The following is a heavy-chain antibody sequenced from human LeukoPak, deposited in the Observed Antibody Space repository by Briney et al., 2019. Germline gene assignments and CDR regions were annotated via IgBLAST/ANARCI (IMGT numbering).Heavy chain of an antibody. CDR2: IYYSGST. CDR3: ARLSLYYDYVWGSYRPYHFDY. V-gene: IGHV4-59*12. J-gene: IGHJ4*02. CDR1: GGSISSYY. Sequence: KPSETLSLTCTVSGGSISSYYWSWIRQPPGKGLEWIGYIYYSGSTNYNPSLKSRVTISVDTSKNQFSLKLSSVTAADTAVYYCARLSLYYDYVWGSYRPYHFDYWGQGTLVTVSS. D-gene: IGHD3-16*01.